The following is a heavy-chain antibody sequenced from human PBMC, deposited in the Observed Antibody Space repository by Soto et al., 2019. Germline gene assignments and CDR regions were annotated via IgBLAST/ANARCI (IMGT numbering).Heavy chain of an antibody. Sequence: GGSLRLSCAASGFTASSYYMSWARQAPGKGLEWVSVIYSGDSGTTYYAGSVKGRFTISRDISKNTVYLQMNSLRAEDTAVYYCARDGSSRPTEYWGQGT. J-gene: IGHJ4*02. CDR1: GFTASSYY. CDR3: ARDGSSRPTEY. CDR2: IYSGDSGTT. V-gene: IGHV3-66*01. D-gene: IGHD3-10*01.